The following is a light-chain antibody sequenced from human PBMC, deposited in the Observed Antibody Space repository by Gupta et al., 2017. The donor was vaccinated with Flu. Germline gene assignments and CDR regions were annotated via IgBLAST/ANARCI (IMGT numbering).Light chain of an antibody. CDR3: RQGSAWPHA. J-gene: IGKJ2*01. Sequence: VTVGQPASSSGRASQSLVHSDGNTYLDWFQQRPFQSPRRLMYRGSNRDSGVPERFTGRGSGTDFTLKIRSVEADDIGVYYCRQGSAWPHAFGEGTKLEI. V-gene: IGKV2-30*02. CDR2: RGS. CDR1: QSLVHSDGNTY.